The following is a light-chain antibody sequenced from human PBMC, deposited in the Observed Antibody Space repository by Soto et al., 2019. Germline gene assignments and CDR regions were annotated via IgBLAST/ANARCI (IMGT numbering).Light chain of an antibody. Sequence: QSALTQPPSASGSPGQSLSISCTGTSSDVGGHNYVSWYQRHPGKAPKLVIYEVTKRPSGVPDRFSGSKSGSTATLTVSGLQAEDEAEYHCSSFAGNNNLVFGTGTKLTVL. CDR1: SSDVGGHNY. CDR2: EVT. CDR3: SSFAGNNNLV. J-gene: IGLJ1*01. V-gene: IGLV2-8*01.